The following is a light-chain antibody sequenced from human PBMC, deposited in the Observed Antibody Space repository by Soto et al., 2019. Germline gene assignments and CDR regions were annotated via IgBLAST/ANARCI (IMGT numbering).Light chain of an antibody. CDR1: QSISGW. Sequence: DIQMTQSPSTLSASVGDRVAITRRASQSISGWLAWYQQKPGKAPKLLIYKASSLESGVTSRFSGSGSGTEFTLTISSLQPDDFATYYCQQYKSFPWTFGQGTKVEIK. CDR2: KAS. CDR3: QQYKSFPWT. J-gene: IGKJ1*01. V-gene: IGKV1-5*03.